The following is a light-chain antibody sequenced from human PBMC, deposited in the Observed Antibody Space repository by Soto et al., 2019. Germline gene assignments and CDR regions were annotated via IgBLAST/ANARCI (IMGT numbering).Light chain of an antibody. Sequence: DIQMTQSPSSLSASVGDRVTITCRASQSISSYLNWYRQKPGKAPKLLIYAASSLQSGVPSRFSGSGSGTDCTLTISSLQPEDFATYYCQQNYSTPRTFGQGTKLEIK. CDR2: AAS. CDR3: QQNYSTPRT. CDR1: QSISSY. J-gene: IGKJ2*01. V-gene: IGKV1-39*01.